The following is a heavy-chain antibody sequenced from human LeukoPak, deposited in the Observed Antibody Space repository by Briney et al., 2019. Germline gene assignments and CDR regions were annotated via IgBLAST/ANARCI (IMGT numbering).Heavy chain of an antibody. CDR1: GFTFSSYA. V-gene: IGHV3-64*01. CDR2: ISSNGGST. Sequence: GGSLRLSCAASGFTFSSYAMHWVRQAPGKGLEYVSAISSNGGSTYYANSVKGRFTISRDNSKNTLYLQMGSLRAEDMAVYCCARAGHGYNYSLGYWGQGTLVTVSS. CDR3: ARAGHGYNYSLGY. J-gene: IGHJ4*02. D-gene: IGHD5-24*01.